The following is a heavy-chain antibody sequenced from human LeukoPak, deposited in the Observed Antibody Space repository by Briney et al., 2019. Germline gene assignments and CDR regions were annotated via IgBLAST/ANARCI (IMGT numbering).Heavy chain of an antibody. D-gene: IGHD2-8*01. CDR2: INTNTENP. J-gene: IGHJ4*02. CDR1: VYTFTIYA. V-gene: IGHV7-4-1*02. CDR3: ARMGYCTRATCGGAFDF. Sequence: ASVTVSCTASVYTFTIYAMNWVRQAPGQGLEWMGLINTNTENPAYAQGFTGRLVFSLDTSVSTAYLQINSLKAEDTAIYYCARMGYCTRATCGGAFDFWGQGTLVTVSS.